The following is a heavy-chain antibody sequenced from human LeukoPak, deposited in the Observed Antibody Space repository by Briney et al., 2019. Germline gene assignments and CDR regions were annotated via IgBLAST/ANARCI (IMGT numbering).Heavy chain of an antibody. D-gene: IGHD3-10*01. CDR3: TLIQGWGSGSYYRDF. CDR1: RFSISNDW. Sequence: GGSLRLSCAASRFSISNDWMSWVRQAPGKGLEWVARVKSRSAGETTDYAAPVKGRFTISRDDSKNTLYLRMNSLKTEDTAVYYCTLIQGWGSGSYYRDFWGQGTLVTVSS. CDR2: VKSRSAGETT. V-gene: IGHV3-15*01. J-gene: IGHJ4*02.